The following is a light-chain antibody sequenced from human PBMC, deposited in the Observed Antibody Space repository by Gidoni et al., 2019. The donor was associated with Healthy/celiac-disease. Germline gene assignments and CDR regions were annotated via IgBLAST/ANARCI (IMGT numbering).Light chain of an antibody. J-gene: IGKJ1*01. Sequence: DIQMTPSPSSLSASVGDRVTITCRASQSISSYLNWYQQKPGKAPKLLIYAASSLQSGVPSRFSGSGSGTDFTLTISSLQPEDFATYHCQQSYSTPWTFGQGTKVEIK. V-gene: IGKV1-39*01. CDR2: AAS. CDR3: QQSYSTPWT. CDR1: QSISSY.